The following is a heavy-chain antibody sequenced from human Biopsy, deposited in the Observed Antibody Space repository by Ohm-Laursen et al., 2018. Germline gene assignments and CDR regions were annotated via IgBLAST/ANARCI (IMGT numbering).Heavy chain of an antibody. J-gene: IGHJ4*02. CDR3: ASRPNCGGDCSSGFDY. D-gene: IGHD2-21*02. CDR2: IVVGGGNT. V-gene: IGHV1-58*02. Sequence: SVKVSCKVSGFTFNRSAMQWVRQARGQRLEWIGWIVVGGGNTNYAQKFQERVTVTRDMSTSTAYMELSSLRSEDTAVYYCASRPNCGGDCSSGFDYWGQGTLVTVSS. CDR1: GFTFNRSA.